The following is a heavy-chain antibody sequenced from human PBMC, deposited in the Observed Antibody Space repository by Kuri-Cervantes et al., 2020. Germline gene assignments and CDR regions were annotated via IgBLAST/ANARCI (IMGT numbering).Heavy chain of an antibody. CDR1: GFTFSSYS. CDR2: ISNDGSNK. CDR3: EKAKRIAISRHIDY. Sequence: GESLKISCAASGFTFSSYSMHWVRQAPGKGLEWVAVISNDGSNKFYADSVKGQFTISRDNSKNTLYLQMNSLRAEDTAVYYCEKAKRIAISRHIDYWGQGTLVTVSS. D-gene: IGHD2-21*01. J-gene: IGHJ4*02. V-gene: IGHV3-30*18.